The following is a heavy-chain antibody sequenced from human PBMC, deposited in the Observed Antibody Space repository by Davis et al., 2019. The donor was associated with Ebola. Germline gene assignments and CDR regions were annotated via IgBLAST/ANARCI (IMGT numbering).Heavy chain of an antibody. CDR3: ARLTTGTTSLDY. J-gene: IGHJ4*02. V-gene: IGHV4-34*01. CDR2: INHSGST. D-gene: IGHD1-1*01. CDR1: GGSFSGYY. Sequence: PSETLSLTCAVYGGSFSGYYWSWIRQPPGKGLEWIGEINHSGSTNYNPSLKSRVTISVDTSKNQFSLKLSSVTAADTAVYYCARLTTGTTSLDYWGQGTLVTVSS.